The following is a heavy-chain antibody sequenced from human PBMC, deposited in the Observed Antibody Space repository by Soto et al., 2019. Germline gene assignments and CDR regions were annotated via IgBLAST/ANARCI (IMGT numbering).Heavy chain of an antibody. D-gene: IGHD5-12*01. CDR3: AKDSGWLHYY. CDR2: ITDSGGST. CDR1: GFTFSGSV. Sequence: PGGSLRRSCAASGFTFSGSVMSWVRQAPGKGLEWVSGITDSGGSTYYVDSVKGRFTISRDNSKNTLSLEMNSLRAEDTAVYYCAKDSGWLHYYWGQGTLVTVSS. V-gene: IGHV3-23*01. J-gene: IGHJ4*02.